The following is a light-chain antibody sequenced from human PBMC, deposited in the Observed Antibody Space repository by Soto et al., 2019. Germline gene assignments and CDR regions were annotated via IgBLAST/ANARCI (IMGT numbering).Light chain of an antibody. CDR3: QLYRSALP. V-gene: IGKV3-11*01. Sequence: VWAVSRASLSLSPGERATLSCRASQRVKTFLVGSQHRPGPAPRGLIDAASHRAPGIPARFSGSGSGTDFTLTISTLEPAHSAVHHWQLYRSALPFRGRTNV. CDR2: AAS. J-gene: IGKJ4*01. CDR1: QRVKTF.